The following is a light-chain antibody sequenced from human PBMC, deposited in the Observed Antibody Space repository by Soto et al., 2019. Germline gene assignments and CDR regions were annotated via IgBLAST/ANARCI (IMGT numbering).Light chain of an antibody. CDR1: HNINRW. CDR2: DAS. V-gene: IGKV1-5*01. J-gene: IGKJ1*01. CDR3: QEYNSYSVT. Sequence: IKMTQSLSIVSASLGDRVTLPCRASHNINRWLAWYQQKPGKAPRLLIFDASRWDSGVPSRLGGSGSGTEFTLSISSLQPDDFAIYYCQEYNSYSVTFGQGTKVDI.